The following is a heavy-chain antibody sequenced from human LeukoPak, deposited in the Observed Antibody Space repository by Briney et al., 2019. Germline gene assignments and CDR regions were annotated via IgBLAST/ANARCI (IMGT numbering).Heavy chain of an antibody. CDR2: IYTSGST. J-gene: IGHJ4*02. Sequence: SETLSLTCTVSGGPISSYYWSWIRQPAGRGLEWIGRIYTSGSTNHNPSLKSRVTMSVDTSKNQFSLKLSSVTAADTAVYYCARDHSKITMVRPFDYWGQGTLVTVSS. CDR1: GGPISSYY. V-gene: IGHV4-4*07. CDR3: ARDHSKITMVRPFDY. D-gene: IGHD3-10*01.